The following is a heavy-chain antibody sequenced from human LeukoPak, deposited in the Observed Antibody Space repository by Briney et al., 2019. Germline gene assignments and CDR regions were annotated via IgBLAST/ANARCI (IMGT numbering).Heavy chain of an antibody. J-gene: IGHJ6*03. CDR3: ARELGKYYYYMDV. V-gene: IGHV3-48*01. Sequence: GGSLRLSCAASGFTFSSYSMNWVRQAPGKGLEWVSYISSSSSTIYYADSVKGRFTISRDNAKNSLYLQMNSLRAEDTAVYYCARELGKYYYYMDVWGKGTTVTVSS. CDR1: GFTFSSYS. CDR2: ISSSSSTI. D-gene: IGHD7-27*01.